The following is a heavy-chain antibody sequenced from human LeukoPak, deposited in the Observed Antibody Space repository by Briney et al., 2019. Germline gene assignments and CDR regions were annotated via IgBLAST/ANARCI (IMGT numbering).Heavy chain of an antibody. CDR2: ISAYNGNT. J-gene: IGHJ4*02. CDR1: GYTFTSYG. Sequence: ASVKVSCKASGYTFTSYGISWVRQAPGQGLEWMGWISAYNGNTNYAQKLQGRVTMTTDTSTSTAYMELRSLRSDDTAVYYCAASRYCSSTSCYLFDYWGQGALVTVSS. CDR3: AASRYCSSTSCYLFDY. V-gene: IGHV1-18*01. D-gene: IGHD2-2*01.